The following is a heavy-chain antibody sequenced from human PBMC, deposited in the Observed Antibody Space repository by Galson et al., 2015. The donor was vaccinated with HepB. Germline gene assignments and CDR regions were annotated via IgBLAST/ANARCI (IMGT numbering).Heavy chain of an antibody. CDR1: GFTFINYA. CDR2: IRINGDST. Sequence: SLRLSCAASGFTFINYAMHWVRQAPGKGLEYFSGIRINGDSTYYADSVKGRITISRDNPKNTVYLQMSGLRAEDTAVYYCAKDVGSGYFDYWGQGTLVTVSS. CDR3: AKDVGSGYFDY. D-gene: IGHD1-14*01. J-gene: IGHJ4*02. V-gene: IGHV3-64D*06.